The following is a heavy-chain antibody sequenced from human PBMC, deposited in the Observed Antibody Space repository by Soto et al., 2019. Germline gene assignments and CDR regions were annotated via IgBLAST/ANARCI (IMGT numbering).Heavy chain of an antibody. D-gene: IGHD3-3*01. J-gene: IGHJ3*02. Sequence: GGSLRLSCAASGFTFSSYAVSWVRQAPGKGLEWVSAISGSGGSTYYADSVKGRFTISRDNSKNTLYLQMNSLRAEDTAVYYCAKDPWRITIFGVVIYSKTDAFDIWGQGTMVTVSS. CDR1: GFTFSSYA. CDR3: AKDPWRITIFGVVIYSKTDAFDI. V-gene: IGHV3-23*01. CDR2: ISGSGGST.